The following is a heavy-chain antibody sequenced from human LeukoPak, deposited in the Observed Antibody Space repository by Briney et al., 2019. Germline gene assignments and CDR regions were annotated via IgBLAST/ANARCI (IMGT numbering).Heavy chain of an antibody. Sequence: SVTLSLTCTVSGGSISSYYWSWIRQPPGKGLEWIGYIYTSGRTNYNPSLKSRVTISVDTSKNQFSLKLSSVTAADTAVYYCARTLGGSSSVFFDYWGQGTLVTVSS. J-gene: IGHJ4*02. CDR3: ARTLGGSSSVFFDY. CDR1: GGSISSYY. V-gene: IGHV4-4*09. D-gene: IGHD6-6*01. CDR2: IYTSGRT.